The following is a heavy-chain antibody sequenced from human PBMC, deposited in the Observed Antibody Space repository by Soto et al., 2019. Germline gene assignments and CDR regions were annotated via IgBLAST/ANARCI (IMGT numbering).Heavy chain of an antibody. CDR2: INPSGGST. CDR1: GYTFTSYY. J-gene: IGHJ6*02. CDR3: ARDVGECGGDCYRPPDYYYYGMDV. D-gene: IGHD2-21*02. Sequence: GASVKVSCKASGYTFTSYYMHWVRQAPGQGLEWMGIINPSGGSTSYAQKFQGRVTMTRDTSTSTVYMELSSLRSEDTAVYYCARDVGECGGDCYRPPDYYYYGMDVWGQGTTVTVSS. V-gene: IGHV1-46*01.